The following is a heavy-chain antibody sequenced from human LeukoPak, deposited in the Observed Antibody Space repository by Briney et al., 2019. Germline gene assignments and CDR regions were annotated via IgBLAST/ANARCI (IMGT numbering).Heavy chain of an antibody. J-gene: IGHJ4*02. CDR2: ISYDGSNE. Sequence: GGSLRLSCAASGFTFSSYGMHWVRQAPGKGLEWVAVISYDGSNEYYADSVKGRFTISRDNSKNTLYLQMNSLRAEDTAVYYCATERESAINYDRSGYHGVKDYWGQGTLVTVSS. CDR3: ATERESAINYDRSGYHGVKDY. CDR1: GFTFSSYG. V-gene: IGHV3-30*03. D-gene: IGHD3-22*01.